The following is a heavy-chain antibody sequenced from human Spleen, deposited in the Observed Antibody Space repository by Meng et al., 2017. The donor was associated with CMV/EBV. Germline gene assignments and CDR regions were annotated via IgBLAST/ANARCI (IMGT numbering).Heavy chain of an antibody. CDR3: AKRPRGSGYDWDLDY. D-gene: IGHD5-12*01. J-gene: IGHJ4*02. Sequence: GGSLRLSCEASGFSLSSYGMHWARQAPGKGLEWVAFIRYDGSNKYYADSVKGRFTISRDNSKNTVYLQMNSLRTEDTAVYYCAKRPRGSGYDWDLDYWGQGTLVTVSS. V-gene: IGHV3-30*02. CDR1: GFSLSSYG. CDR2: IRYDGSNK.